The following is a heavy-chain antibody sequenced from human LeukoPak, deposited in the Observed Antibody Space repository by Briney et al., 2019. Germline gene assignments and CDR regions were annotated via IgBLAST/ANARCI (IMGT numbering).Heavy chain of an antibody. CDR1: GSTFSSYS. D-gene: IGHD3-22*01. Sequence: GGSLRLSCAASGSTFSSYSMNWVRQAPGKGLEWVSSISSSSSYIYYADSVKGRFTISRDNAKNSLYLQMNSLRAEDTAVYYCARSTSYDSSGYPNYWGQGTLVTVSS. CDR3: ARSTSYDSSGYPNY. V-gene: IGHV3-21*01. J-gene: IGHJ4*02. CDR2: ISSSSSYI.